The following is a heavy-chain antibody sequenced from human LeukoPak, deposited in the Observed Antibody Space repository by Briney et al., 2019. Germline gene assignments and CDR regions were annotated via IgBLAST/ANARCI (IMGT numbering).Heavy chain of an antibody. D-gene: IGHD1-14*01. CDR1: GYTFTSYG. CDR2: ISAYNGNT. V-gene: IGHV1-18*01. CDR3: ARVSLSLDTTENWYFDL. Sequence: ASVKVSCKASGYTFTSYGISWVRQAPGQGLEWMGWISAYNGNTNYAQKLQGRVTMTTDTSTSTAYMELRSLRSDDTAVYYCARVSLSLDTTENWYFDLWGRGTLVTVSS. J-gene: IGHJ2*01.